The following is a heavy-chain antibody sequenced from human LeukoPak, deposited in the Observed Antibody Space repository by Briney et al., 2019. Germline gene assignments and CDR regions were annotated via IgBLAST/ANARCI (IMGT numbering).Heavy chain of an antibody. V-gene: IGHV4-4*07. Sequence: SETLSLTCTVSGGSISSYYWSWIRQPAGKGLEWIGRVYTSGSTNYNPSLKSRVTMSVDTSKNQFSLKLSSVTAADTAVYYCASMYSSGDDNYFDYWGQGTLVTVSS. J-gene: IGHJ4*02. D-gene: IGHD6-19*01. CDR3: ASMYSSGDDNYFDY. CDR2: VYTSGST. CDR1: GGSISSYY.